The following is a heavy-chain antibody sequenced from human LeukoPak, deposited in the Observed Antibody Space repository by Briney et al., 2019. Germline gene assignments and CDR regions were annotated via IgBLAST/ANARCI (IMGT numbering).Heavy chain of an antibody. J-gene: IGHJ4*02. D-gene: IGHD1-7*01. V-gene: IGHV1-46*01. CDR2: IKPSDGFT. CDR3: GREIEGTTDY. CDR1: GYTFTRYY. Sequence: AAVKVSCKASGYTFTRYYVHWVGQAPGQGLEGIGVIKPSDGFTSYAQKFQGRLTVTRDISTSTVYMELKSLRSEDTAVYFCGREIEGTTDYWGQGTLVTVSS.